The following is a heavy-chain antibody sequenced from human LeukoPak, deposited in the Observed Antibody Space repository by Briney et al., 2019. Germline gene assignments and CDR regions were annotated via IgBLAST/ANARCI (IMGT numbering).Heavy chain of an antibody. V-gene: IGHV3-23*01. Sequence: PGGSLRLSCAASGFSFSTYAMSWVRQAPGKGLEWVSGVNGNGGSTSYADSVKGRFTISRDNSKNTLYLQMNSLRAEDTALYYCATSTVAKYDYWGQGTLVAVSS. J-gene: IGHJ4*02. CDR1: GFSFSTYA. CDR2: VNGNGGST. CDR3: ATSTVAKYDY. D-gene: IGHD4-11*01.